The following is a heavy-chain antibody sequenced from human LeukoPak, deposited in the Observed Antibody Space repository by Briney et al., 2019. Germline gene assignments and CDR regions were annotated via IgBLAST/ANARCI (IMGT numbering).Heavy chain of an antibody. J-gene: IGHJ4*02. CDR1: GFTFSDFW. V-gene: IGHV3-7*01. Sequence: GGSLRLSCAASGFTFSDFWMSWVRQAPGKGLECVASTNEAGGDKLYVDSVKGRFTISRDNSKNSLSLQMNSLTAEDTAIYYCAKEGFDCWGQGTLVTVSS. CDR2: TNEAGGDK. CDR3: AKEGFDC.